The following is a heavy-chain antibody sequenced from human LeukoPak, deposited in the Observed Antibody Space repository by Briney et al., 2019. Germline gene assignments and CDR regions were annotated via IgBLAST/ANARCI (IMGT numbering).Heavy chain of an antibody. CDR2: ISWDSANI. CDR1: GFSFDDYA. J-gene: IGHJ4*02. V-gene: IGHV3-9*01. D-gene: IGHD2-8*01. Sequence: PGRSLRLSCAASGFSFDDYAMHWVRQPPGKGLEWVSGISWDSANIGYADSVKGRFTISRDNTKDSLYLQTNSLRVEDTAFYYCAKESSVYCTDGVCSLDFWGQGSLVTVSA. CDR3: AKESSVYCTDGVCSLDF.